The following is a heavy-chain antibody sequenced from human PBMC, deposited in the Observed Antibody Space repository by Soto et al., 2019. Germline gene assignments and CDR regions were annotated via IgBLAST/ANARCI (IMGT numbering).Heavy chain of an antibody. CDR3: ASLRYKYDSSGDETYYYYYGMDV. Sequence: QVQLVQSGAAVKKPGSSVKLSCIASGGTFSSYAISWVRQAPGQGLECMGGIIPIFGTANYAQKFQGRVTITADDFTSTAYMELRSVRSEDTAVYYCASLRYKYDSSGDETYYYYYGMDVWCQGTTVTDSS. CDR2: IIPIFGTA. CDR1: GGTFSSYA. J-gene: IGHJ6*02. D-gene: IGHD3-22*01. V-gene: IGHV1-69*01.